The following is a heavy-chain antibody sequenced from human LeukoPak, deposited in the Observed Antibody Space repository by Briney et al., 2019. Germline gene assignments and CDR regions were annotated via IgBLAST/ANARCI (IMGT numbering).Heavy chain of an antibody. V-gene: IGHV4-30-4*01. J-gene: IGHJ4*02. CDR3: ARDRSGYDHLDY. Sequence: SETLSLTCTVSGGSISSGAYYWRSIRQPPGKGLEWIGYIYYSGSTYYNPSLKSRVTISVDTSKNQFSLKLSSVTAADTAVYYCARDRSGYDHLDYWGQGTLVTVSS. D-gene: IGHD5-12*01. CDR2: IYYSGST. CDR1: GGSISSGAYY.